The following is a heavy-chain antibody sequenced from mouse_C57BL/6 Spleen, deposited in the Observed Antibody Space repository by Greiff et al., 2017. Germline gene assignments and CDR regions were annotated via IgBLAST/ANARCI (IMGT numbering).Heavy chain of an antibody. V-gene: IGHV7-3*01. Sequence: EVMLVESGGGLVQPGGSLSLSCAASGFTFTDYYMSWVRQPPGKALEWLGFIRNKANGYTTEYSASVKGRFTISRDNSQSILYLQMNALRAEDSATYYCARYTPERMYFDYWGQGTTLTVSS. CDR2: IRNKANGYTT. CDR3: ARYTPERMYFDY. CDR1: GFTFTDYY. J-gene: IGHJ2*01.